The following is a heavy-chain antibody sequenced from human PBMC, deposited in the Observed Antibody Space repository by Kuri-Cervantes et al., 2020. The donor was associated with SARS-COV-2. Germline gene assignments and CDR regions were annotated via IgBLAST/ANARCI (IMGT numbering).Heavy chain of an antibody. CDR1: GYTFTSYD. CDR3: ARGRLWPRLFGSGLYVLDY. D-gene: IGHD6-19*01. J-gene: IGHJ4*02. Sequence: ASVKVSCKASGYTFTSYDINWVRQATGQGLEWMGWMNPNSGNTGYAQKFQGRVTMTRNTSVSTAYMELSSLRSEDTAVYYCARGRLWPRLFGSGLYVLDYWGQGTLVTVSS. CDR2: MNPNSGNT. V-gene: IGHV1-8*02.